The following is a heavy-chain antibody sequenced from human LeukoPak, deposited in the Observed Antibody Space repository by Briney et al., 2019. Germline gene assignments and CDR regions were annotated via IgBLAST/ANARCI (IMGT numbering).Heavy chain of an antibody. J-gene: IGHJ4*02. CDR2: ISAYNGNT. CDR3: ARDDSSGHDPVPFDY. D-gene: IGHD3-22*01. V-gene: IGHV1-18*04. Sequence: ASVKVSCKASGYTFTGYYMHWVRQAPGQGLEWMGWISAYNGNTNYAQKLQGRVTMTTDTSTSTAYMELRSLRSDDTAVYYCARDDSSGHDPVPFDYWGQGTLVTVSS. CDR1: GYTFTGYY.